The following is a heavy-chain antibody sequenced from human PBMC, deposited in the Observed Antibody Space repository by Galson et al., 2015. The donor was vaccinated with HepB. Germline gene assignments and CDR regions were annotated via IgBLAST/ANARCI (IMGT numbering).Heavy chain of an antibody. CDR1: GFTVSSNY. Sequence: SLRLSCAASGFTVSSNYMSWVRQAPGKGLEWVSVIYSGGSTYYADSVKGRFTISRHNSKNTLYLQMNSLRAEDTAVYYCARGPQLGRDNWFDPWGQGTLVTVSS. CDR2: IYSGGST. J-gene: IGHJ5*02. V-gene: IGHV3-53*04. D-gene: IGHD3-16*01. CDR3: ARGPQLGRDNWFDP.